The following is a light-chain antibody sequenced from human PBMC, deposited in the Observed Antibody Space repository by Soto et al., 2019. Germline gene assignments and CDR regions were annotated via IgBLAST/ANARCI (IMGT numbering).Light chain of an antibody. Sequence: QSALTQPASVSGSPGQSITISCTGTSSDVGGYNYVSWYQHHPGKAPKLMIYDVSDRPSGVSNRFSASKSGSTASLTISGLQAEDEADYYCSSYTSSNTEVFGTGTKVTVL. CDR3: SSYTSSNTEV. CDR1: SSDVGGYNY. CDR2: DVS. V-gene: IGLV2-14*03. J-gene: IGLJ1*01.